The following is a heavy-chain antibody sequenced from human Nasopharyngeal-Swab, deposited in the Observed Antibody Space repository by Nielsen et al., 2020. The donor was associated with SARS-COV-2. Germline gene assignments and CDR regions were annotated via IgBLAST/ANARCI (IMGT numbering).Heavy chain of an antibody. Sequence: GESLKISCAASGFTFSSYSMNWVRQAPGKGLEWVSFINSSGSHKYYADSMKGRFTISRDNAKSSLCLQLSSLRAEDTAVYYCARVEEYYYGSGSLSDNWGQGTLVTVSS. D-gene: IGHD3-10*01. J-gene: IGHJ4*02. CDR2: INSSGSHK. CDR1: GFTFSSYS. V-gene: IGHV3-21*01. CDR3: ARVEEYYYGSGSLSDN.